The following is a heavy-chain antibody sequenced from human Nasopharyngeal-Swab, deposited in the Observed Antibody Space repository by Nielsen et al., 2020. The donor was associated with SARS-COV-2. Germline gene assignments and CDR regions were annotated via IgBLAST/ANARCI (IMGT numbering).Heavy chain of an antibody. CDR2: ISYDGSNK. D-gene: IGHD1-26*01. Sequence: GESLKISCAASGFTFSSYGMHWVRQAPGKGLEWVAVISYDGSNKYYADSVKGRFTISRDNSKNTLYLQMNSLRAEDTAVYYCAKLPLPQSYSGNYHDYWGQGTLVTVSS. V-gene: IGHV3-30*18. CDR1: GFTFSSYG. J-gene: IGHJ4*02. CDR3: AKLPLPQSYSGNYHDY.